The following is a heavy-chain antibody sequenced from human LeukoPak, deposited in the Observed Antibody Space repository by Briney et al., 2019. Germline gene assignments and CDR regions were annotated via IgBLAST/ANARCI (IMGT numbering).Heavy chain of an antibody. D-gene: IGHD2-2*01. V-gene: IGHV3-7*01. CDR3: ARVGYCSSTSCYIPPDY. Sequence: GGSLRLSCAASGFTFSSYSMSWVRQAPGKGLEWVANIKQDGSEKYYVDSVKGRFTISRDNAKNSLYLQMNSLRAEDTAVYYCARVGYCSSTSCYIPPDYWGQGTLVTVSS. J-gene: IGHJ4*02. CDR2: IKQDGSEK. CDR1: GFTFSSYS.